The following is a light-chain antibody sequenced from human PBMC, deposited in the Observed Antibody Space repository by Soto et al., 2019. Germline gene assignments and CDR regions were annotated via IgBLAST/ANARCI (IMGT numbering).Light chain of an antibody. CDR3: QHYNSYSEA. Sequence: DIRMTQSPSTLSGSVGDRVTINCRASQTISSWLAWYQQKPGKAPKLLIYKASTLKSGVPSRFSGSGSGTEFTLTISSLQPDDFATYYCQHYNSYSEAFGQGTKVDI. CDR2: KAS. CDR1: QTISSW. J-gene: IGKJ1*01. V-gene: IGKV1-5*03.